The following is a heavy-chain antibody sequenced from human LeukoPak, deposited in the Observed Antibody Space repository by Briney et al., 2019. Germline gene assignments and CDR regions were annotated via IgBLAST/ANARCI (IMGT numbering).Heavy chain of an antibody. CDR3: AKAQFTDSGYYHAHAFDI. D-gene: IGHD3-22*01. J-gene: IGHJ3*02. V-gene: IGHV3-30*18. CDR2: ISYDGSNK. CDR1: GFTFSSYG. Sequence: PGGSLRLSCAASGFTFSSYGMHWVRQVPGKGLEWVAVISYDGSNKYYADSVKGRFTISRDNSKNTLYLQMNSLRAEDTAVYYCAKAQFTDSGYYHAHAFDIWGQGTMVTVSS.